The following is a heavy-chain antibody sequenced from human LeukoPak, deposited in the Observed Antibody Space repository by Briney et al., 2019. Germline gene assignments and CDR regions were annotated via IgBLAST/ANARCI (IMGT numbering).Heavy chain of an antibody. V-gene: IGHV1-24*01. Sequence: ASVKASCKVSGYTLTELSMHWVRQAPGKGLEWMGGFDPEDGETIYAQKFQGRVTMTEDTSTDTAYMELSSLRSEDTAVYYCATARYCSGGSCYSYYFDYWGQGTLVTVSS. J-gene: IGHJ4*02. CDR2: FDPEDGET. CDR1: GYTLTELS. CDR3: ATARYCSGGSCYSYYFDY. D-gene: IGHD2-15*01.